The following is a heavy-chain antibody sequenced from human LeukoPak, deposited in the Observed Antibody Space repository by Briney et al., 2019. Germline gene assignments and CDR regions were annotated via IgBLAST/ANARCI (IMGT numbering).Heavy chain of an antibody. J-gene: IGHJ6*02. Sequence: SETLSLTCAVYGGSFSGYYWSLIRQPPGKGLEWIGEINHSGSTNYNPSLKSRVTISVDTSKNQFSLKLSSVTAADTAVYYCARLPAAVIRYYYGMDVWGQGTTVTVSS. V-gene: IGHV4-34*01. CDR3: ARLPAAVIRYYYGMDV. CDR1: GGSFSGYY. CDR2: INHSGST. D-gene: IGHD2-2*01.